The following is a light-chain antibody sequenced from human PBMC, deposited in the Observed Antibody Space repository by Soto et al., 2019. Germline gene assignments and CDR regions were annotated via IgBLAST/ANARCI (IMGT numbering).Light chain of an antibody. V-gene: IGKV1-33*01. CDR3: QQYDNFPPT. CDR1: QDISDY. CDR2: GAS. Sequence: DMQMTQSPSSLSASVEDSVTIXXQASQDISDYLNWYQQKPGKAPKLXIYGASNLQAGVPSRFSGSGSGTDFTFTISSPQPEDIATYYCQQYDNFPPTFGQGTKVDIK. J-gene: IGKJ1*01.